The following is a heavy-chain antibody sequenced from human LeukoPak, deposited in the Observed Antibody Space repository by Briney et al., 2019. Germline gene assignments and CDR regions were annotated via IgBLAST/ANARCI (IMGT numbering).Heavy chain of an antibody. CDR3: AKGYRSGLCPWFDG. CDR1: GFTFSNYA. D-gene: IGHD6-19*01. Sequence: PGGSLRLSSAASGFTFSNYAMSWARQAPGKGLEWVSGIGGSGDSTYYGDSVKGRFIISRDNSKNTLYLLMNSLRAEDTAVYYCAKGYRSGLCPWFDGWGHGTLVTVSS. CDR2: IGGSGDST. J-gene: IGHJ5*01. V-gene: IGHV3-23*01.